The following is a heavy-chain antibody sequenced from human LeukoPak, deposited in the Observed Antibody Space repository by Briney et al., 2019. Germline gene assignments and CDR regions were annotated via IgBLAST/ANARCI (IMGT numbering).Heavy chain of an antibody. J-gene: IGHJ4*02. D-gene: IGHD3-10*01. CDR3: AKDHYYGSGSIDLDY. CDR1: GFTFSSYA. Sequence: GGSLRLSCAASGFTFSSYAMSWVRQAPGKGLEWVSAISSSGGSTYYADSVKGRFTISRDNSKNTLYLQMNSLRAEDTAVYYCAKDHYYGSGSIDLDYWGQGTLVTVSS. V-gene: IGHV3-23*01. CDR2: ISSSGGST.